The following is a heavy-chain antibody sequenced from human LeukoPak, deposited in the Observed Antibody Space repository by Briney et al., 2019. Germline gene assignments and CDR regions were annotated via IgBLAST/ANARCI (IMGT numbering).Heavy chain of an antibody. V-gene: IGHV4-59*08. Sequence: SQTLSLTRTVSGGSISTFHWSWIREPPSRGLEWIAFNHSTGSTDYNPSLNSRVTISAATSKNQFLLKLSSVTAADTAVYYCARHVHCSGGSGYRYGFDGWGHGTTVTVSS. CDR3: ARHVHCSGGSGYRYGFDG. CDR1: GGSISTFH. CDR2: NHSTGST. D-gene: IGHD2-15*01. J-gene: IGHJ6*02.